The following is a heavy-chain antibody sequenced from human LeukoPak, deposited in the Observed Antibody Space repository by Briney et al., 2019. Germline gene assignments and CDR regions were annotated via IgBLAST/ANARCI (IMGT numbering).Heavy chain of an antibody. CDR1: GFTFSSYA. Sequence: PGGSLRLSCAASGFTFSSYAMSWVRQAPGKGLEWVSAISGSGGSTYYADSVKGRFTISRDNSKNTLYLQMNSLRAEDTAVYYCAKDYPPTVTAPPDAFDIWGQGTMVTVSS. D-gene: IGHD2-21*02. V-gene: IGHV3-23*01. CDR2: ISGSGGST. J-gene: IGHJ3*02. CDR3: AKDYPPTVTAPPDAFDI.